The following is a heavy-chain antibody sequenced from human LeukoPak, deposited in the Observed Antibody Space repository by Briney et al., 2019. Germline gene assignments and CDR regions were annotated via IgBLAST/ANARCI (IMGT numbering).Heavy chain of an antibody. Sequence: SETLSLTCAVYGGSFSGYYWSWIRQPPGKGLEWIGEINHSGSTNYNPSLKSRVTISVDTSKNQFSLKLSSVTAADTAVYYCARIKGGTSATISYWGQGTLVTVSS. CDR3: ARIKGGTSATISY. D-gene: IGHD1-26*01. J-gene: IGHJ4*02. CDR1: GGSFSGYY. CDR2: INHSGST. V-gene: IGHV4-34*01.